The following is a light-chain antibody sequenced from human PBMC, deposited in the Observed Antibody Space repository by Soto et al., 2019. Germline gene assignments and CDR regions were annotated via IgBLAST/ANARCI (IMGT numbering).Light chain of an antibody. J-gene: IGKJ1*01. Sequence: DIQMTQSPSLLSASIGDRVTITCRASQHIATSLSWFQHKVGKAPTLLIYGASALQSGVPSRFSGSGSGTHFTHTISGLQPEDFATYYCQQSSSVPRTFGQGTRVDLK. CDR3: QQSSSVPRT. CDR1: QHIATS. V-gene: IGKV1-39*01. CDR2: GAS.